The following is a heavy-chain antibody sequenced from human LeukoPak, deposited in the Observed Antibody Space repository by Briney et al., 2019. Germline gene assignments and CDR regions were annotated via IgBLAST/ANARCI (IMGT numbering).Heavy chain of an antibody. CDR3: AKAYDFWSGYYDY. V-gene: IGHV3-23*01. CDR1: GFTFSSYA. D-gene: IGHD3-3*01. J-gene: IGHJ4*02. Sequence: GGSLRLSCAASGFTFSSYAMSWVRQAPGKGLEWVSAIGGSGGSTYYADSVKGRFTISRDNSKNTLYLQMNSLRAEDTAVYYCAKAYDFWSGYYDYWGQGTLVTVSS. CDR2: IGGSGGST.